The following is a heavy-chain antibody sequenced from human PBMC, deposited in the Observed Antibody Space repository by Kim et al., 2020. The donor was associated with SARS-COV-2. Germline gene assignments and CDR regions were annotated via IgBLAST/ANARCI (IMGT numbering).Heavy chain of an antibody. J-gene: IGHJ5*02. CDR3: ARHIAAAVDP. D-gene: IGHD6-13*01. V-gene: IGHV3-21*01. Sequence: YIYYADSVKGRFTISRDNAKNSLYLQMNSLRAEDTAVYYCARHIAAAVDPWGQGTLVTVSS. CDR2: YI.